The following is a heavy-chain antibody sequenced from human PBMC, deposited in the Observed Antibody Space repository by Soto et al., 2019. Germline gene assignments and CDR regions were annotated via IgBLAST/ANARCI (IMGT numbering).Heavy chain of an antibody. CDR1: GFTFSSYA. J-gene: IGHJ6*02. CDR3: AKPKYDFWSGYDYGMDV. D-gene: IGHD3-3*01. CDR2: ISGSGDSSGSGGST. Sequence: GGSLRLSCAASGFTFSSYAMNWVRRAPGKGLEWVSSISGSGDSSGSGGSTHYADSGEGRFTISRDNSKNTLYLQMNSLRAEDTAVYYCAKPKYDFWSGYDYGMDVWGQGTTVTVSS. V-gene: IGHV3-23*01.